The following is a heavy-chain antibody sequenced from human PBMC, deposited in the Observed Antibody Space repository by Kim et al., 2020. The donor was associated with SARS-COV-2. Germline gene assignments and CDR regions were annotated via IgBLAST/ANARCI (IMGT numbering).Heavy chain of an antibody. CDR2: FRGYNGDT. V-gene: IGHV1-18*01. CDR3: ATDTAVGDHVMQY. CDR1: GYSLTTYC. J-gene: IGHJ4*02. D-gene: IGHD1-26*01. Sequence: ASVKVSCKASGYSLTTYCITWVRQAPGQGLEWMGCFRGYNGDTNYAQNLQGRVTVTTDTATSTAYMELRSLGSDDTAMYYCATDTAVGDHVMQYWGQAPL.